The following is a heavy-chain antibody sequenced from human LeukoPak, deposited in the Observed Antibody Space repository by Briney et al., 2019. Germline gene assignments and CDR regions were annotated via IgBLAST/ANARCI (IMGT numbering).Heavy chain of an antibody. CDR3: ARHGYDPGYCSSTSCYGRRNYYYMDV. J-gene: IGHJ6*03. V-gene: IGHV4-4*09. CDR1: GGSISSYY. D-gene: IGHD2-2*03. CDR2: IYTSGST. Sequence: SETLSLTGTVSGGSISSYYWSWIRQPPGKGLEWIGYIYTSGSTNYNPSLKSRVTILVDTSKNQFSLKLSSVTAADTAVYYCARHGYDPGYCSSTSCYGRRNYYYMDVWGKGTTVTVSS.